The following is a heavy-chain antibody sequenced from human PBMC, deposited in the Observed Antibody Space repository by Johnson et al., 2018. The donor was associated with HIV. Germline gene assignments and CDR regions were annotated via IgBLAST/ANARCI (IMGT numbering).Heavy chain of an antibody. D-gene: IGHD2-2*01. CDR1: GFTFSDYY. CDR2: ISSSGSTI. CDR3: ARERRSTNTWDVRDAFDI. J-gene: IGHJ3*02. Sequence: QVQLVESGGGLVKPGGSLRLSRAACGFTFSDYYMSWIRQAPGKGLEWVSYISSSGSTIYYADSVKGRFTISRDNVKNSLYLQMNSLRAEDTALYYCARERRSTNTWDVRDAFDIWGQGTMVTVSS. V-gene: IGHV3-11*01.